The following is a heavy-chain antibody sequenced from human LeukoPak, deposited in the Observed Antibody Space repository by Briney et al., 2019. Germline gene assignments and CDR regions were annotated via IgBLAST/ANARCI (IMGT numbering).Heavy chain of an antibody. J-gene: IGHJ4*02. Sequence: SETLSLTCTVSGGXISSSSYYWGWIRQPPGKGLEWIGSIYYSGSTYYNPSLKSRVTISVDTSKNQFSLKLSSVTAADTAVYCCARLREVAAAGTDYFDYWGQGTLVTVSS. D-gene: IGHD6-13*01. CDR3: ARLREVAAAGTDYFDY. CDR1: GGXISSSSYY. CDR2: IYYSGST. V-gene: IGHV4-39*01.